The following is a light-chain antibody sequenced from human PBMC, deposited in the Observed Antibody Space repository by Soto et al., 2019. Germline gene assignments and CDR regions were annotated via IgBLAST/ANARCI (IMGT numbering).Light chain of an antibody. CDR1: QSVSSY. CDR3: QQYGYSPIT. V-gene: IGKV3-20*01. CDR2: AAS. J-gene: IGKJ5*01. Sequence: EIVLTQSPITLSLSPGERATLSCRASQSVSSYLAWYQQKPGQAPRLLIYAASSRATGSPDRFSGGGSGTDFTLTISGLEPEDFAVYYCQQYGYSPITFGQGTRLEIK.